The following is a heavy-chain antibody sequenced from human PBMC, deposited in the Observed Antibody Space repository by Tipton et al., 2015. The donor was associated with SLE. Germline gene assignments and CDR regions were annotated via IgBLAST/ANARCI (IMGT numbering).Heavy chain of an antibody. CDR3: ARESSTSTLLDS. D-gene: IGHD2-15*01. Sequence: SLRLSCAASGFPFSDYSFPWVRQTSGGSLEWISAISSSRTNIYYADSVKGRFTVSRDNTKGSLFLQMDDLRAEDAAVYFCARESSTSTLLDSWGQGTLVTASS. CDR2: ISSSRTNI. CDR1: GFPFSDYS. J-gene: IGHJ4*02. V-gene: IGHV3-21*01.